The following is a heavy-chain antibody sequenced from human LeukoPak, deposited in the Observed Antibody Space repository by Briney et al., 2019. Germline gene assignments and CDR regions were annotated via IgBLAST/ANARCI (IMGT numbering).Heavy chain of an antibody. J-gene: IGHJ5*02. CDR2: INPNSGGT. V-gene: IGHV1-2*02. D-gene: IGHD3-9*01. CDR3: ASFDILTGLQRLDP. CDR1: GYTFTGYY. Sequence: ASVTVSCKASGYTFTGYYMHWVRQAPGQGLEWMGWINPNSGGTNYAQKFQGRVTMTRDTSISTAYMELSRLRSDDTAVYYCASFDILTGLQRLDPWGQGTLVTVSS.